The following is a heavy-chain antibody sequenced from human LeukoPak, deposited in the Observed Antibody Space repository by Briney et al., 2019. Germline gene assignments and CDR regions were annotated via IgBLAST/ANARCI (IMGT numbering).Heavy chain of an antibody. V-gene: IGHV4-34*01. CDR2: INHSGST. D-gene: IGHD1-26*01. J-gene: IGHJ4*02. Sequence: GSLRLSCAASGFTFSSYWMSWVRQPPGKGLEWIGEINHSGSTNYNPSLKSRVTISVDTSKNQFSLKLSSVTAADTAVYYCASIAIVGASVDYWGQGTLVTVSS. CDR3: ASIAIVGASVDY. CDR1: GFTFSSYW.